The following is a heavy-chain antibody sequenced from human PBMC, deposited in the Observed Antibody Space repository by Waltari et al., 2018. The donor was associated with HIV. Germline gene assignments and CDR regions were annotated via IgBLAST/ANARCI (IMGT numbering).Heavy chain of an antibody. CDR2: IYTSGST. CDR3: ARECSGGSCYPGY. J-gene: IGHJ4*02. V-gene: IGHV4-61*02. CDR1: GGSISSGSYY. Sequence: QVQLQESGPGLVKPSQTLSLTCPVYGGSISSGSYYGSWIRQPAGKGLEWIGRIYTSGSTNYNPSLKSRVTISVDTSKNQFSLKLSSVTAADTAVYYCARECSGGSCYPGYWGQGTLVTVSS. D-gene: IGHD2-15*01.